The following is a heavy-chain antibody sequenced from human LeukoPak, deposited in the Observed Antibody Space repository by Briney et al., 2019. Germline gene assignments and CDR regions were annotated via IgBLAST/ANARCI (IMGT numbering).Heavy chain of an antibody. CDR3: ARAGSYYDFWSGYQYYYYYYMDV. CDR2: INSDGSST. V-gene: IGHV3-74*01. J-gene: IGHJ6*03. D-gene: IGHD3-3*01. Sequence: GGSLRLSCAASGFTFSSYWMHWVRQAPGKGLVWVSRINSDGSSTSYADSVKGRFTISRDNAKNTLYLQMNSLRAEDTAVYYCARAGSYYDFWSGYQYYYYYYMDVWGKGTTVTVSS. CDR1: GFTFSSYW.